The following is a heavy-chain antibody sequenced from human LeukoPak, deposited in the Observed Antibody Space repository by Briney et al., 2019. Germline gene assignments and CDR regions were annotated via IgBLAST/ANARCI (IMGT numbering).Heavy chain of an antibody. Sequence: ASVKVSCKASGYTFTSYYMRWVRQAPGQGLEWMGIINPSGGSTSYAQKFQGRVTMTRDTSTSTVYMELSSLRSEDTAVYYCARGRLVAVPAAIPNWASFDYWGQGTLVTVSS. J-gene: IGHJ4*02. D-gene: IGHD2-2*01. CDR3: ARGRLVAVPAAIPNWASFDY. CDR1: GYTFTSYY. CDR2: INPSGGST. V-gene: IGHV1-46*03.